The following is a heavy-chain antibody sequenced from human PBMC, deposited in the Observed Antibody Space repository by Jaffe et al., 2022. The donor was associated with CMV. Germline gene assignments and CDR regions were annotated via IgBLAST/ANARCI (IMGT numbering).Heavy chain of an antibody. D-gene: IGHD2-15*01. V-gene: IGHV5-51*01. CDR1: GYSFTSYW. Sequence: EVQLVQSGAEVKKPGESLKISCKGSGYSFTSYWIGWVRQMPGKGLEWMGIIYPGDSDTRYSPSFQGQVTISADKSISTAYLQWSSLKASDTAMYYCARQSPHCSGGSCYSDYWGQGTLVTVSS. CDR2: IYPGDSDT. CDR3: ARQSPHCSGGSCYSDY. J-gene: IGHJ4*02.